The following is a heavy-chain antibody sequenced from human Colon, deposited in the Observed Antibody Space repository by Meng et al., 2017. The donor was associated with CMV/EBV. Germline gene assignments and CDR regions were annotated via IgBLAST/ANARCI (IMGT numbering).Heavy chain of an antibody. CDR1: GYTFGTYD. D-gene: IGHD2-21*01. J-gene: IGHJ4*02. Sequence: ASVKVSCKASGYTFGTYDIYWVRQASGQGLEWMGWMNPNSGHTAYAQKFQGRVTMTRNTSITTAYMELTSLKYEDTGVYYCVRGRVVGGGWGQGTQVTVSS. CDR3: VRGRVVGGG. CDR2: MNPNSGHT. V-gene: IGHV1-8*01.